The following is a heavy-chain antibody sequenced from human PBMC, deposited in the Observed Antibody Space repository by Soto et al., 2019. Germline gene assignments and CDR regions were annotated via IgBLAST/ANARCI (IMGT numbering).Heavy chain of an antibody. J-gene: IGHJ3*02. CDR2: ISYDGSNK. CDR3: AKDTLDAFDI. V-gene: IGHV3-30*18. CDR1: GFTFSSYG. Sequence: GESLKISCVASGFTFSSYGMHWVRQAPGKGLEWVAVISYDGSNKYYADSVKGRFTISRDNSKNTLYLQMNSLRAEDTAVYYCAKDTLDAFDIWGQGTMVTVSS.